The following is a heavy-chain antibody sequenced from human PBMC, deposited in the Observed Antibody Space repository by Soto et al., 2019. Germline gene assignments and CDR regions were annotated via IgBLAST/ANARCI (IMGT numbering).Heavy chain of an antibody. V-gene: IGHV1-69*01. CDR3: ATTGDGYNFDF. D-gene: IGHD5-12*01. CDR2: DIPIFGTT. J-gene: IGHJ4*02. Sequence: QMQLVQSGAEVKKPGSSVKVSCKSSGGTFSSYEVNWVRQAPGQGLEWVGGDIPIFGTTKYAPKFQGRIAISADQSTTMSYIELSSLRSEDTAVYFCATTGDGYNFDFWGQGTPVTVSS. CDR1: GGTFSSYE.